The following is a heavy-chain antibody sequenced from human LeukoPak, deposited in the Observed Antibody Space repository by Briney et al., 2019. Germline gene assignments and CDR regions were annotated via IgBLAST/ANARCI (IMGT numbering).Heavy chain of an antibody. CDR3: ARTRRKVTRRSSFDI. D-gene: IGHD4-17*01. V-gene: IGHV3-30*04. CDR1: GFTFSSYA. Sequence: GGSLRLSCAASGFTFSSYAIHWVRQAPGKGLEWVAVISFDGTHDFYADSVKGRFTISRDNSKNTLYLQMNSLRADDTAMYYCARTRRKVTRRSSFDIWGQGTMVTVSS. J-gene: IGHJ3*02. CDR2: ISFDGTHD.